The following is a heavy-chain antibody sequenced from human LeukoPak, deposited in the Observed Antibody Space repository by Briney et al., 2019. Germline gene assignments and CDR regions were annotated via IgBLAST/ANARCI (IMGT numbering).Heavy chain of an antibody. CDR2: INPNSGGT. Sequence: GASVKVSCKASGYTFTGYYIHWLRQAPGQGLEWMGWINPNSGGTKYAQKFQGRVTMTRDTSITTAYMELSRLTSDDTAVYYCAALSRDDAFDIWGQGTMVTVSS. CDR3: AALSRDDAFDI. CDR1: GYTFTGYY. J-gene: IGHJ3*02. V-gene: IGHV1-2*02.